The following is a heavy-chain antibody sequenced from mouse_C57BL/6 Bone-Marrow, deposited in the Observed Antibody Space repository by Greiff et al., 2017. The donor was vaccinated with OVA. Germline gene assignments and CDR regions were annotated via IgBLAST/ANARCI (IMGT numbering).Heavy chain of an antibody. Sequence: EVKLVESGGGLVKPGGSLKLSCAASGFTFSSYAMSWVRQTPEKRLEWVANISDGGSYTYYPDNVKGRFTISRDNAKNNLYLQMSQLRSEDADMYNCARDDYYYGSSGAYWGQGTLVTVSA. CDR1: GFTFSSYA. D-gene: IGHD1-1*01. J-gene: IGHJ3*01. V-gene: IGHV5-4*01. CDR3: ARDDYYYGSSGAY. CDR2: ISDGGSYT.